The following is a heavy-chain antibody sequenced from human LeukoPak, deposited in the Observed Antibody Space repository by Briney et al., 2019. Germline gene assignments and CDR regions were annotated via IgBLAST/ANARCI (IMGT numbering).Heavy chain of an antibody. D-gene: IGHD1-26*01. CDR2: INEDGSEK. CDR3: ARVSVGAPAFDY. J-gene: IGHJ4*02. Sequence: PGGSLRLSCSASGFSCSSYWMSWVRQAPGKGLEWVAHINEDGSEKYYVDSVKGRFFISRDSAAKSLSLQMNRLRDADTAVYYCARVSVGAPAFDYWGQGNLVTVSS. V-gene: IGHV3-7*01. CDR1: GFSCSSYW.